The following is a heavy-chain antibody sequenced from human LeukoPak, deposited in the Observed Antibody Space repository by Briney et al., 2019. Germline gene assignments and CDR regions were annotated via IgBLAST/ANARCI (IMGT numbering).Heavy chain of an antibody. V-gene: IGHV4-39*01. CDR1: GCSISSSSYY. J-gene: IGHJ4*02. Sequence: SETLSLTCTVSGCSISSSSYYWGWTRQPPGKGLEWIGSIYYSGSTYSTPSLKSRVTISVDTSKNQFSLKLSSVTAADTAVYYCARHRYSSSWPLDYWGQGTLVTVSS. D-gene: IGHD6-13*01. CDR3: ARHRYSSSWPLDY. CDR2: IYYSGST.